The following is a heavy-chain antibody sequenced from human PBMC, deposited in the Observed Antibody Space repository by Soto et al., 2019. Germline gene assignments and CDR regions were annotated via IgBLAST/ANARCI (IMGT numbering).Heavy chain of an antibody. Sequence: SSETLSLTCTVSGDSISSSSYYWGWIRQPPGKGLEWIGTIYYSGSTYYNPSLKSRVTISVDTSKNQFSLKLSSVTAADAALYYYCRPNRAKTWKDGRFDYWGHGTLVTVSS. CDR1: GDSISSSSYY. CDR2: IYYSGST. D-gene: IGHD1-1*01. V-gene: IGHV4-39*01. J-gene: IGHJ4*01. CDR3: CRPNRAKTWKDGRFDY.